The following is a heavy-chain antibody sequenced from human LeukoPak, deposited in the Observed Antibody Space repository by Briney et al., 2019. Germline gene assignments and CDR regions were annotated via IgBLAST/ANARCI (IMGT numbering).Heavy chain of an antibody. CDR3: ARASLTTQVKVVVITTGWFDP. CDR1: GYTFTGYY. J-gene: IGHJ5*02. D-gene: IGHD3-22*01. Sequence: ASVKVSCKASGYTFTGYYMRWVRQAPGQGLEWMGWINPNSGGTNYAQKFQGRVTMTRDTSISTAYMELSRLRSDDTAVYYCARASLTTQVKVVVITTGWFDPWGQGTLVTVSS. CDR2: INPNSGGT. V-gene: IGHV1-2*02.